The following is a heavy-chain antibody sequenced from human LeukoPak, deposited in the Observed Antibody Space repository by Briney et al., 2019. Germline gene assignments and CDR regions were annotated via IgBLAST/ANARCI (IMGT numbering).Heavy chain of an antibody. Sequence: SETLSLTCNVSGGSISSYHWSWIRRPAGKGLEWVGRIYNIGSTNYNPSLKSRVFISVDKSKNLLSLKLISVTAADTAVYFCARDSERPPYYYYYMDVWGRGTTVTVSS. CDR1: GGSISSYH. D-gene: IGHD3-10*01. J-gene: IGHJ6*03. CDR2: IYNIGST. V-gene: IGHV4-4*07. CDR3: ARDSERPPYYYYYMDV.